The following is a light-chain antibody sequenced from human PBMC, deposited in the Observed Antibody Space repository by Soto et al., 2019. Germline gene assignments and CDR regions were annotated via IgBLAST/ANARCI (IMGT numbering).Light chain of an antibody. CDR3: QQYGSSPRFT. V-gene: IGKV3-20*01. J-gene: IGKJ3*01. CDR1: QSVSSSY. Sequence: ENVLTQSPGTLSLSPGERATLSCRASQSVSSSYLAWYQQKPGQAPRLLIYGASTRATGIPDRFSGSGSGTDVTLTISRLEPEDFAVYYCQQYGSSPRFTFGPGTKVDIK. CDR2: GAS.